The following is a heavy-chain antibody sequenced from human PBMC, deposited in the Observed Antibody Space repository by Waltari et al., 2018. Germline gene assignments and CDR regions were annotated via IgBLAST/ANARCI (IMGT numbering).Heavy chain of an antibody. CDR3: VTSNHDGSGVSLDY. V-gene: IGHV3-15*04. CDR2: IEAKKDGGAT. Sequence: EVQLVESGGGLVKPGGSLRVSCATSGFTFSNVWLSWVRQAPGKGLEWVGRIEAKKDGGATNYAAPVKGRFTISRDDSKNTLFLQLSSLTSEDTAVYYCVTSNHDGSGVSLDYWGQGTLVTVSS. D-gene: IGHD3-10*01. CDR1: GFTFSNVW. J-gene: IGHJ4*02.